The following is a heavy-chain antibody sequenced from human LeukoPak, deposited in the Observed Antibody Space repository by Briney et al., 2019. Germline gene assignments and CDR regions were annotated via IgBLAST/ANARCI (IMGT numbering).Heavy chain of an antibody. J-gene: IGHJ4*02. CDR2: IKQDGSEK. CDR3: ARYGGNSGQYYLDY. Sequence: GGSLRLSCAASGFTFSSYWMSWVRQAPGKGLEWVANIKQDGSEKYYVDSVKGRFTISRDNAKNTLYLQMNSQRAEDTAVYYCARYGGNSGQYYLDYWGQGTLVTVS. D-gene: IGHD4-23*01. V-gene: IGHV3-7*01. CDR1: GFTFSSYW.